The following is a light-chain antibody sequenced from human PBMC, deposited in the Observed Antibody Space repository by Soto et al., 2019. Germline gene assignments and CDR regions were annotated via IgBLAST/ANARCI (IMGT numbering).Light chain of an antibody. CDR2: EVS. Sequence: QSVLTQPASVSGSPGQSITISCTGTSSDIGSYNYVSWFQQHPGKAPKLMNYEVSNRPSGVSNRFSGSKSGNTASLTISGLQAEDEDDYYCSSYTSSNTLVFGGGTKLTVL. V-gene: IGLV2-14*01. J-gene: IGLJ2*01. CDR1: SSDIGSYNY. CDR3: SSYTSSNTLV.